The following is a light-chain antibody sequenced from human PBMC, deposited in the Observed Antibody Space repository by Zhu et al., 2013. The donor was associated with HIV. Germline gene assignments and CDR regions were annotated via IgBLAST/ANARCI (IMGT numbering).Light chain of an antibody. V-gene: IGKV1-17*01. CDR2: AAS. CDR1: QSISDY. J-gene: IGKJ2*02. Sequence: DIQMTQSPSSLSASVGDRITITCRASQSISDYLNWYQQKPGKAPKLLIYAASSLQSEVPSRFSGSGSGTDFTLTISSLQPEDFATYYCLQSNSYPRTFGLGDQAGDQT. CDR3: LQSNSYPRT.